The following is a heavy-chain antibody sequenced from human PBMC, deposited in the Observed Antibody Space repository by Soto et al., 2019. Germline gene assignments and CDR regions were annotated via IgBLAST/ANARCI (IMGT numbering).Heavy chain of an antibody. CDR3: ARQELDIYDSSGRDY. Sequence: QLQLQESGPGLVKPSETLSLTCTVSGGSISSSSYYWGWIRQPPGKGLEWIGSIYYSGSTYYNPSLNSRVTISVDTSKNQFSLKLSSVTAADTAVYYCARQELDIYDSSGRDYWGQGTLVTVSS. CDR2: IYYSGST. J-gene: IGHJ4*02. CDR1: GGSISSSSYY. V-gene: IGHV4-39*01. D-gene: IGHD3-22*01.